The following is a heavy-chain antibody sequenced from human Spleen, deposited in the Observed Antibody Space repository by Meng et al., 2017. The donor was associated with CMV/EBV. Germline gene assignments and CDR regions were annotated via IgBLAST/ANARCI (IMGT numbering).Heavy chain of an antibody. CDR2: INHSGST. D-gene: IGHD4-17*01. Sequence: QLQLQQWGGGLLKPSETLSLTCAVYGGSFSGYYWSWIRQPPGKGLEWIGEINHSGSTNYNPSLKSRVTISVDTSKNQFSLKLSSVTAADTAVYFCARGRYFTTTLDYWGQGTLVTVSS. J-gene: IGHJ4*02. V-gene: IGHV4-34*01. CDR1: GGSFSGYY. CDR3: ARGRYFTTTLDY.